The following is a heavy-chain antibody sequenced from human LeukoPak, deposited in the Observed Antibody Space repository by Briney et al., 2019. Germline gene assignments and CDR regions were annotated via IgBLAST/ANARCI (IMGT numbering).Heavy chain of an antibody. J-gene: IGHJ4*02. V-gene: IGHV3-74*01. CDR2: INSDGSST. Sequence: PGGSLRLSCAASGFTFSSYWMHWVRQGPGKGLVWVSRINSDGSSTTYADSVKGRFTISRDNAKNTLYLQMNSLRAEDTAVYYCAKDLAARPGVVTFDYWGQGTLVTVSS. D-gene: IGHD6-6*01. CDR1: GFTFSSYW. CDR3: AKDLAARPGVVTFDY.